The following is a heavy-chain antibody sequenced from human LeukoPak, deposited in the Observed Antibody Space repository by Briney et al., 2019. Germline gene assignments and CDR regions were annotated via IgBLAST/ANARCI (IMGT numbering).Heavy chain of an antibody. J-gene: IGHJ4*02. Sequence: ASVKVSCKASGYTFTGHYMHWVRQAPGQGLEWMGWINPNSGGTNYAQKFQGRVTMTRDTSISTAYMELSRLRSDDTAVYYCARSSFTMVRGAAAPLYWGQGTLVTVSS. CDR2: INPNSGGT. V-gene: IGHV1-2*02. CDR3: ARSSFTMVRGAAAPLY. D-gene: IGHD3-10*01. CDR1: GYTFTGHY.